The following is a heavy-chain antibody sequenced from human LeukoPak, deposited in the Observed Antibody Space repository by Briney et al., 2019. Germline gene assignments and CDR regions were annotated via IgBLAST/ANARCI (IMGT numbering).Heavy chain of an antibody. CDR3: TRDDYYDSSTEDY. CDR2: LNPNSGGT. J-gene: IGHJ4*02. CDR1: GYTFTAYC. D-gene: IGHD3-22*01. V-gene: IGHV1-2*06. Sequence: ASVKVSCKASGYTFTAYCIHWVRQAPGQGLEWMGRLNPNSGGTNYAQKFQGRVTMTRDTSISTAYMEVSRLTSDDTAVYYCTRDDYYDSSTEDYWGQGTLVTVSS.